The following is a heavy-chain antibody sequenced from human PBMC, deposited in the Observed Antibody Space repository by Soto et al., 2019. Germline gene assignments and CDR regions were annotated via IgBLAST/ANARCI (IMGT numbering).Heavy chain of an antibody. CDR2: ISGSGGST. Sequence: GGSLRLSCAASGVTFSSYAMSWVRQAPGKGLEWVSAISGSGGSTYYADSVKGRFTISRDNSKNTLYLQMNSLRAEDTAVYYCAKDEFENYSNLNWGQGTLVTVSS. V-gene: IGHV3-23*01. CDR3: AKDEFENYSNLN. J-gene: IGHJ4*02. D-gene: IGHD4-4*01. CDR1: GVTFSSYA.